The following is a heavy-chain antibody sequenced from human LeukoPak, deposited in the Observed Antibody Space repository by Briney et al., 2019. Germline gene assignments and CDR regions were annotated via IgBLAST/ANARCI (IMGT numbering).Heavy chain of an antibody. D-gene: IGHD5-18*01. CDR1: GGSISSGGYS. J-gene: IGHJ4*02. Sequence: SETLSLTCAVSGGSISSGGYSWSWIRQPPGKGLEWIGYIYHSGSTYYNPSLKSRVTISVDKSKNQFSLKLNSVTAADTAVYYCARIGHSYGYYFDYWGQGTPVTVSS. CDR2: IYHSGST. CDR3: ARIGHSYGYYFDY. V-gene: IGHV4-30-2*01.